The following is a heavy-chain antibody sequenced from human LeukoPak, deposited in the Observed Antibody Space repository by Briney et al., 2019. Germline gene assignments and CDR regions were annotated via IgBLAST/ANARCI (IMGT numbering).Heavy chain of an antibody. CDR2: IIPIFGTA. J-gene: IGHJ4*02. CDR1: GYTFTSYY. Sequence: SVKVSCKASGYTFTSYYMHWVRQAPGQGLEWMGGIIPIFGTANYAQKFQGRVTITTDESTSTAYMELSSLRSEDTAVYYCAGGAGEMATIYTFDYWGQGTLVTVSS. CDR3: AGGAGEMATIYTFDY. D-gene: IGHD5-24*01. V-gene: IGHV1-69*05.